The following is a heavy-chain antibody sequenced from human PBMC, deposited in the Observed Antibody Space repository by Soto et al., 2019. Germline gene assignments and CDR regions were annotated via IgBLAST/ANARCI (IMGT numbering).Heavy chain of an antibody. CDR1: GGTFSSYA. D-gene: IGHD3-22*01. CDR3: AGRHDYYDSSGYYPHFDY. CDR2: IIPILGTA. V-gene: IGHV1-69*13. J-gene: IGHJ4*02. Sequence: SVKVSCKASGGTFSSYAISWVRQAPGQGLEWMGGIIPILGTANYAQKFQGRVTITADESTSTAYMELSSLRSEDTAVYYCAGRHDYYDSSGYYPHFDYWGQGTLVTVS.